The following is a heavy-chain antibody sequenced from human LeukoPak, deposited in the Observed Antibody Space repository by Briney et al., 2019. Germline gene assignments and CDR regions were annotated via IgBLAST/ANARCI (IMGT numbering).Heavy chain of an antibody. CDR3: VDSSGDR. D-gene: IGHD3-22*01. V-gene: IGHV3-30*03. CDR1: GFTFSSYG. CDR2: ISYDGSNK. Sequence: GSLRLSCAASGFTFSSYGMHWVRQAPGKGLEWVAVISYDGSNKYYADSVKGRFTISRDNSKNTLYLQMNSLRAEDTAVYYCVDSSGDRWGQGTLVTVSS. J-gene: IGHJ4*02.